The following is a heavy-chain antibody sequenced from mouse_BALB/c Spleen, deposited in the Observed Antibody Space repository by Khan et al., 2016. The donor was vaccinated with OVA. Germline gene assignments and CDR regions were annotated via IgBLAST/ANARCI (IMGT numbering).Heavy chain of an antibody. V-gene: IGHV1-52*01. CDR3: ARNPFAY. J-gene: IGHJ3*01. CDR1: GYTFTSYW. CDR2: IDPYDSET. Sequence: QVQLKESGAELVRPGASVKLSCEASGYTFTSYWMNWVEQSPEQGLEWIGRIDPYDSETHYNQNFKDKAILTVDKSSSTAYMQLSSLTSEDSAVYYCARNPFAYWGQGTLVTVSA.